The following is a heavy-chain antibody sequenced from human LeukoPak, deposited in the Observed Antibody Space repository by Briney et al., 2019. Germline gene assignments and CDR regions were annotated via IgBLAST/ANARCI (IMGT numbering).Heavy chain of an antibody. CDR1: GFTFSSYS. D-gene: IGHD1-26*01. CDR3: VREGSPMSPYSGLGP. Sequence: GGSLRLSCAASGFTFSSYSMDWVRQAPGKGLEWLSYIGGSGGPILYADSVKGRFTISRDNAKNSLYLQMNSLRDEDTAVYYCVREGSPMSPYSGLGPWSQGTLVTVSS. V-gene: IGHV3-48*02. J-gene: IGHJ5*02. CDR2: IGGSGGPI.